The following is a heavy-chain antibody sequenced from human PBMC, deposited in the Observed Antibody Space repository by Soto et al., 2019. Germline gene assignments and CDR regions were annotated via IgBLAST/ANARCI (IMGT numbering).Heavy chain of an antibody. D-gene: IGHD4-17*01. J-gene: IGHJ6*02. CDR3: AKDQTAVAYYYGMDV. CDR2: ISGSGGST. V-gene: IGHV3-23*01. Sequence: GGSLRLSCSTSGFTCSSYAMSWVRQAPGKGLEWVSAISGSGGSTYYADSVKGRFTISRDNSKNTLYLQMNSLRAEDTAVYYCAKDQTAVAYYYGMDVWGQGTTVTVSS. CDR1: GFTCSSYA.